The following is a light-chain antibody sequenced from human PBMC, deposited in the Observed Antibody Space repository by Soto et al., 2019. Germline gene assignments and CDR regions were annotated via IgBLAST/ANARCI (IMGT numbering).Light chain of an antibody. V-gene: IGLV2-8*01. CDR2: DVT. CDR1: SNDVGRFNY. Sequence: QSALTQAPSASGSPGQSVTISCAGTSNDVGRFNYVSWYQHHPGKAPKLIIYDVTKRPSGVPDRFSGSKSGNTAYLTVSGLQGEDEADYFCSSFVHGTSYVFGTGTKLTVL. CDR3: SSFVHGTSYV. J-gene: IGLJ1*01.